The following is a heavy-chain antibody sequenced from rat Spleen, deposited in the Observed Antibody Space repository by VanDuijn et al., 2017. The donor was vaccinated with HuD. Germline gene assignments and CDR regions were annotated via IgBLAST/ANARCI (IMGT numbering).Heavy chain of an antibody. Sequence: EVQLVESGGGLVQPGRSMKLSCVASGFTFSDYYMAWVRQAPKKGLEWVASISYEGSATYYGDSVKGRFTISRDNAKSTLYLQMNSLRSEDTATYYCARHSAAPVYVMDYWGQGVMVTVSS. D-gene: IGHD3-1*01. J-gene: IGHJ2*01. CDR3: ARHSAAPVYVMDY. CDR2: ISYEGSAT. V-gene: IGHV5-22*01. CDR1: GFTFSDYY.